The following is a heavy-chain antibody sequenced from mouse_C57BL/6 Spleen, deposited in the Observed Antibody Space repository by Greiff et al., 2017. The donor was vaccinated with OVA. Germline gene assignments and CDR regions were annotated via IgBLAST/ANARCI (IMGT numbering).Heavy chain of an antibody. CDR2: IDPEDGDT. Sequence: VQLQQSGAELVRPGASVKLSCTASGFNIKDYYMHWVKQRPEQGLEWIGRIDPEDGDTEYAPKFQGKATMTADTSSNTAYLQLSSLTSEDTAVYYCTTGGYSDYEGYYAMDYWGQGTSVTVSS. CDR1: GFNIKDYY. J-gene: IGHJ4*01. CDR3: TTGGYSDYEGYYAMDY. D-gene: IGHD2-4*01. V-gene: IGHV14-1*01.